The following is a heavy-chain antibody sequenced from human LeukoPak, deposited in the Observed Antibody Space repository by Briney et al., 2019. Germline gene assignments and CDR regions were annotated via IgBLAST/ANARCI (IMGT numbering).Heavy chain of an antibody. V-gene: IGHV3-53*04. D-gene: IGHD2-15*01. J-gene: IGHJ5*02. CDR1: GFAVSGNY. CDR3: ARAQYCSGGSCYSGTLGS. Sequence: PGGSLRLSCAASGFAVSGNYMSWVRQAPGKGLEWVSVIYSGADTYYADSVKGRFTISRNSSHNMVYLQMNSLRAEDTAVYYCARAQYCSGGSCYSGTLGSWGQGTLVTVSS. CDR2: IYSGADT.